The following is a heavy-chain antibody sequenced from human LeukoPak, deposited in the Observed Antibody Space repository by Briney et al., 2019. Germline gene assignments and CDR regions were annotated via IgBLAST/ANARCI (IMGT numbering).Heavy chain of an antibody. V-gene: IGHV3-33*01. D-gene: IGHD6-13*01. CDR3: ARGRLGIAAAGTATPTYYFDY. J-gene: IGHJ4*02. CDR1: GFTFSSYG. Sequence: GGSLRLSCAASGFTFSSYGMHWVRQAPGRGLEWVAVIWYDGSNKYYADSVKGRFTISRDNSKNPLYLQMNSLRAEDTAVYYCARGRLGIAAAGTATPTYYFDYWGQGTLVTVSS. CDR2: IWYDGSNK.